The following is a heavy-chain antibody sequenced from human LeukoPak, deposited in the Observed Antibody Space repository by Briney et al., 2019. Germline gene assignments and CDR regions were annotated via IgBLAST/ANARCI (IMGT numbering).Heavy chain of an antibody. J-gene: IGHJ4*02. D-gene: IGHD5-24*01. CDR2: IYYSGST. Sequence: SETLSLTCTVSGGSISSRSYYWGWIRQPPGKGLEWIGSIYYSGSTYYNPSLKSRVTISVDTSKNQFSLKLSSVTAADTAVYYCATRPRWLQPIDYWGQGTLVTVSS. CDR1: GGSISSRSYY. V-gene: IGHV4-39*07. CDR3: ATRPRWLQPIDY.